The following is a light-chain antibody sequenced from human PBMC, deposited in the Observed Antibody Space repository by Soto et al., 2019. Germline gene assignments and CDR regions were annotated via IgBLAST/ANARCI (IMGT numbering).Light chain of an antibody. Sequence: QALVTQPPSVSGAPGQRVTISCTGSSCNIGAGYDVHWYQQLPGTAPKLLIYGNSNRPSGVPDRFSGSKSGTSASLAITGLQAEDEADYYCQSYDSSLSGSVFGGGTKVTVL. CDR1: SCNIGAGYD. V-gene: IGLV1-40*01. J-gene: IGLJ2*01. CDR3: QSYDSSLSGSV. CDR2: GNS.